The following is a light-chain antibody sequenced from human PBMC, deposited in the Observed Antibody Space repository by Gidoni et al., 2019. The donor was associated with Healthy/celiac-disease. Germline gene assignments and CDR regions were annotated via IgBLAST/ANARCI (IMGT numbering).Light chain of an antibody. CDR3: SSYTSSSTLLYV. V-gene: IGLV2-14*01. J-gene: IGLJ1*01. Sequence: QSSLAQPAPVSGAPGQSITLSCHGTSSDVGGDNDVSWYRQHPGKATRLRIYEVSNRPSGVSNRFSGSKSDNTASLTISGLQAEDEADYYCSSYTSSSTLLYVFGTGTKVTVL. CDR1: SSDVGGDND. CDR2: EVS.